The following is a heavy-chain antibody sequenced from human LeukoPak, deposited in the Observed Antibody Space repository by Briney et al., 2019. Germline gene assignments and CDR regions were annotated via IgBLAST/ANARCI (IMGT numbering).Heavy chain of an antibody. Sequence: GGSLRLSCAASGFTFSSYAMSWVRQAPGKGLEWVSAISGSGGSTYYADSVKGRFTISRDNSKNTLYLQMDSLRAEDTAVYYCAKGPIKGSSGEGLFDYWGQGTLVTVSS. CDR2: ISGSGGST. D-gene: IGHD3-22*01. CDR1: GFTFSSYA. J-gene: IGHJ4*02. CDR3: AKGPIKGSSGEGLFDY. V-gene: IGHV3-23*01.